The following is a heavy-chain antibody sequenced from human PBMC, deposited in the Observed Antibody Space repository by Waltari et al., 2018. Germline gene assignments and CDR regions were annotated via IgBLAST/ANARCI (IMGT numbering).Heavy chain of an antibody. J-gene: IGHJ6*02. CDR3: ARGGSRDYDFWSGYPTPNYYYGMDV. D-gene: IGHD3-3*01. CDR2: IYHSGST. Sequence: QLQLQESGSGLVKPSQTLSLTCAVSGGSISSGGYSWSWIRQPPGKGLDWIGVIYHSGSTYYNPSLKSRVTISVDRSKNQFSLKLSSVTAADTAVYYCARGGSRDYDFWSGYPTPNYYYGMDVWGQGTTVTVSS. CDR1: GGSISSGGYS. V-gene: IGHV4-30-2*01.